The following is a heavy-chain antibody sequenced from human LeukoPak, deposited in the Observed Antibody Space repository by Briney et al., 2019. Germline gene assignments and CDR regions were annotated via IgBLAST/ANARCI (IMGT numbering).Heavy chain of an antibody. Sequence: PGGSLRLSCAASGFTFSSYSMNWVRQAPGKGLEWVSSISSSSSYIYYADSVKGQFTISRDNAKNSLYLQMNSLRAEDTAVYYCARDMSSAMIVVVSDYYYYGMDVWGQGTTVTVSS. CDR2: ISSSSSYI. CDR1: GFTFSSYS. J-gene: IGHJ6*02. D-gene: IGHD3-22*01. V-gene: IGHV3-21*01. CDR3: ARDMSSAMIVVVSDYYYYGMDV.